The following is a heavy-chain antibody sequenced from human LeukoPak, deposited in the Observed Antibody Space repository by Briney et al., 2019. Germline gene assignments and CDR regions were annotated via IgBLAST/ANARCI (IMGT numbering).Heavy chain of an antibody. Sequence: PGGSLRLSCAASGFTFSSYATSWVRQAPGKGLEWVSAISGSGGSTYYADSVKSRFTISRDNSKNTLYLQMNSLRAEDTAVYYCAKEGGYYDILTGYPFDYWGQGTLVTVSS. V-gene: IGHV3-23*01. J-gene: IGHJ4*02. D-gene: IGHD3-9*01. CDR1: GFTFSSYA. CDR3: AKEGGYYDILTGYPFDY. CDR2: ISGSGGST.